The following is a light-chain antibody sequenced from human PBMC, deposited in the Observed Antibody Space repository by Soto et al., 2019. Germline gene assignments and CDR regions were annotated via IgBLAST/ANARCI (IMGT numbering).Light chain of an antibody. J-gene: IGKJ3*01. CDR3: KQFASSPGFT. CDR2: GAS. Sequence: EIVLTQSPGTLSLSPGERATLSCRASQTINNRYLAWYQQKPGQAPRLLIYGASSRATGIPDRFSGSGSGTDFTLTISRLEPEDFAVYYCKQFASSPGFTFGPGTKVDMK. CDR1: QTINNRY. V-gene: IGKV3-20*01.